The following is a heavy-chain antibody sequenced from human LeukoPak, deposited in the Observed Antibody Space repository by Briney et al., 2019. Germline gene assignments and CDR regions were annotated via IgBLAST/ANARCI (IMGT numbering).Heavy chain of an antibody. CDR3: ARAPRMVWFGELLPSDY. CDR2: INPSGGTT. D-gene: IGHD3-10*01. V-gene: IGHV1-46*01. Sequence: ASVKVSCKASGYTFTRYYMHWVRQAPGQGLEWMGIINPSGGTTSYAQKFQGRVTMTRDTSTSTVYMELSSLRSEDTAVYYCARAPRMVWFGELLPSDYWGQGTLVTVSS. CDR1: GYTFTRYY. J-gene: IGHJ4*02.